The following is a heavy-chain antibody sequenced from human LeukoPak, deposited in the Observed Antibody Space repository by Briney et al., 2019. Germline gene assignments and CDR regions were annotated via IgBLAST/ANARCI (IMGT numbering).Heavy chain of an antibody. CDR1: GGSISSGDYY. Sequence: PSEALSLTCTVSGGSISSGDYYWSWIRQPPGKGLEWVGHIYYSGSTNYNPSLKSRVTISVDKSKNQFSLKLSSVTAADTAVYYCAAIHSGYSSGWYGYYYGMDVWGQGTTVTVSS. J-gene: IGHJ6*02. CDR2: IYYSGST. D-gene: IGHD6-19*01. CDR3: AAIHSGYSSGWYGYYYGMDV. V-gene: IGHV4-30-4*01.